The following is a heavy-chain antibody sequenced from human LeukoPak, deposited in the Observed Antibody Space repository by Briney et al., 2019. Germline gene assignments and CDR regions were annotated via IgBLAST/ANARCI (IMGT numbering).Heavy chain of an antibody. CDR2: IYYSGST. CDR3: ARHGTPDYYGSGSYYNRYNWFDP. V-gene: IGHV4-59*08. Sequence: PSETLSLTCTVSGGSISSYYWSWIRQPPGEGLEWIGYIYYSGSTNYNPSLKSRVTISVDTSKNQFSLKLSSVTAADTAVYYCARHGTPDYYGSGSYYNRYNWFDPWGQGTLVTVSS. CDR1: GGSISSYY. J-gene: IGHJ5*02. D-gene: IGHD3-10*01.